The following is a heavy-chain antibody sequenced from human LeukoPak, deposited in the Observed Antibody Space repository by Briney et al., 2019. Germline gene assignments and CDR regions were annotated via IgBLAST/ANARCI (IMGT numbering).Heavy chain of an antibody. D-gene: IGHD3-10*01. V-gene: IGHV4-59*08. J-gene: IGHJ4*02. CDR3: ASGNMVRGVISGFDS. Sequence: PSETLSLTCTVSGGSISSYYWSWIRQPPGKGLEWIGYIYYSGSTNYNPSLKSRVTISVDTSKNQFSLKLSSVTAADTAVYYCASGNMVRGVISGFDSWGQGTLVTLSS. CDR1: GGSISSYY. CDR2: IYYSGST.